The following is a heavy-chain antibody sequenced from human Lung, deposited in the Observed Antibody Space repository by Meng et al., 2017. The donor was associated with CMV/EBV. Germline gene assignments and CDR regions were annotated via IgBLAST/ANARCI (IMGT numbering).Heavy chain of an antibody. CDR2: IYSGGST. V-gene: IGHV3-53*01. Sequence: GEXXTISCAASGFTVSNNYMSWVRQAPGKGLEWVSVIYSGGSTNYADSVKGRFTISRDNYKNKLHLQKHSLRAEDTAVYYCETAESAYNSGWFSGFSYFDFWXHGTLVTVSS. D-gene: IGHD6-19*01. CDR1: GFTVSNNY. J-gene: IGHJ2*01. CDR3: ETAESAYNSGWFSGFSYFDF.